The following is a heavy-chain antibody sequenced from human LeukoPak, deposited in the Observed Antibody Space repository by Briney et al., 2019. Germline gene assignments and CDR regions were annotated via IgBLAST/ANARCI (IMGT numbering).Heavy chain of an antibody. CDR2: ISSSGITI. CDR1: GFTFSSYE. D-gene: IGHD6-19*01. CDR3: AREDSIAVADYGMDV. J-gene: IGHJ6*02. V-gene: IGHV3-48*03. Sequence: GGSLRLSCAASGFTFSSYEMNWVRQAPGKGLEWVSYISSSGITIYYADSVKGRFTISRDNAKNSLYLQMNSLRAEDTAVYYCAREDSIAVADYGMDVWGQGTTVTVSS.